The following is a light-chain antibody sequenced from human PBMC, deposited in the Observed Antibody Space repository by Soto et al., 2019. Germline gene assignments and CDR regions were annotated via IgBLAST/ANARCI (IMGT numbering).Light chain of an antibody. J-gene: IGKJ3*01. Sequence: EIVLTQSPGTLSLSPGERATLSCRASQSVSSSYLAWYQQKPGQAPRLLIYGASSRATGIPDRFSGSGSGTDFPLTISRLEPEDFALYYCQQYGSSPFTFGPGTNVDIK. CDR2: GAS. CDR3: QQYGSSPFT. V-gene: IGKV3-20*01. CDR1: QSVSSSY.